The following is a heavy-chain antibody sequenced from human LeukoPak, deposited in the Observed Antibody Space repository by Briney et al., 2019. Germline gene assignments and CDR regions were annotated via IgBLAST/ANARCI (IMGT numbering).Heavy chain of an antibody. J-gene: IGHJ4*02. V-gene: IGHV1-18*01. CDR1: GYTFTSYG. CDR2: ISAYNGNT. D-gene: IGHD3-22*01. Sequence: VSVKVSCKASGYTFTSYGISWVRQAPGQGLEWMGWISAYNGNTNYAQKLQGRVTMTTDTSTSTAYMELRSLRSDDTAVYYCARVSSGDSSGYPHYWGQGTLVTVSS. CDR3: ARVSSGDSSGYPHY.